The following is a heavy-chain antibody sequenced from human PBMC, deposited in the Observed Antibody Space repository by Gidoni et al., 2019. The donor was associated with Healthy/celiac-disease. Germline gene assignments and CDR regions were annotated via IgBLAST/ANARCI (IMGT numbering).Heavy chain of an antibody. Sequence: QVQLVESGGGLVKPGGSLRLSCAASGFTFSDYYMSWIRQAPGKGLEWVSYISSSGSTIYYADSVKGRFTISRDNAKNSLYLQMNSLRAEDTAVYYCARDLPNYDFWSGYSNDAFDIWGQGTMVTVSS. V-gene: IGHV3-11*01. CDR3: ARDLPNYDFWSGYSNDAFDI. CDR1: GFTFSDYY. CDR2: ISSSGSTI. J-gene: IGHJ3*02. D-gene: IGHD3-3*01.